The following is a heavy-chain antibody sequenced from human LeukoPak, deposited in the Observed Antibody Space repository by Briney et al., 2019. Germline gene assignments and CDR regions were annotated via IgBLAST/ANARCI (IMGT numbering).Heavy chain of an antibody. D-gene: IGHD2-2*01. CDR2: IYSSGTT. V-gene: IGHV3-53*01. CDR3: ARERGGDCTTTTCRYGMDV. CDR1: GFTVSGTY. J-gene: IGHJ6*02. Sequence: GGSLRLSCAASGFTVSGTYMSWVRQAPGKGLEWVSVIYSSGTTYYADSVKGRFTIARDTSKNTLYLQMNSLRAEDTAVYYCARERGGDCTTTTCRYGMDVWGQGTTVTVSS.